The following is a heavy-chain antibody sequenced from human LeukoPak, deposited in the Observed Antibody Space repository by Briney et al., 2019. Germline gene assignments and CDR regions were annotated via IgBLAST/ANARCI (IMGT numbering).Heavy chain of an antibody. CDR2: IYYSGST. V-gene: IGHV4-30-4*01. Sequence: SETLSLTCTVSGGSLSHYYWSWIRQPPGKGLEWIGYIYYSGSTYYNPSLKSRVTISVDTSKNQFSLKLSSVTAADTAVYYCARGGDIVVELGVPGSWNPSKWGQGTLVTVSS. J-gene: IGHJ4*02. CDR1: GGSLSHYY. D-gene: IGHD2-2*01. CDR3: ARGGDIVVELGVPGSWNPSK.